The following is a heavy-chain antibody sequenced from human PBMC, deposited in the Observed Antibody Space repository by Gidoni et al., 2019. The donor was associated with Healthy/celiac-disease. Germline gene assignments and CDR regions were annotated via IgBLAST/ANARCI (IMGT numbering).Heavy chain of an antibody. CDR1: GCTFSSYW. CDR2: RKQDGSEK. Sequence: EVQLVESGGGLVQPGGSLRLSCAASGCTFSSYWMSWVRQAPGKGLEWVANRKQDGSEKYYVDSVKGRFTIYRDNAKNSLYLQMNSLRAEDTAVYYCARDHSSGWYPRGYNDYWGQGTLVTVSS. CDR3: ARDHSSGWYPRGYNDY. V-gene: IGHV3-7*01. D-gene: IGHD6-13*01. J-gene: IGHJ4*02.